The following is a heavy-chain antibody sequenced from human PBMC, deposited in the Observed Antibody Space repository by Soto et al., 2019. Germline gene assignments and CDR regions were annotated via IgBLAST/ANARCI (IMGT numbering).Heavy chain of an antibody. J-gene: IGHJ4*02. D-gene: IGHD6-6*01. CDR3: AKVAGVSSSSRDLGFDY. CDR1: EFPFSSYS. Sequence: VRLSFAASEFPFSSYSLSWVRQAPGKGLEWVSAISGSGGSTYYADSVKGRFTISRDNSKNTLYLQMNSLRAEDTAVYYCAKVAGVSSSSRDLGFDYWGQGTLVTVS. V-gene: IGHV3-23*01. CDR2: ISGSGGST.